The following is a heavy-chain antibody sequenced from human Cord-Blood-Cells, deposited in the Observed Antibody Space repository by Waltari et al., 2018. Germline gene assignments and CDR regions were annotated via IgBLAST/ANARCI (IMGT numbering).Heavy chain of an antibody. CDR3: ARGRLYYDFWSGYYNVDYYYYGMDV. V-gene: IGHV4-34*01. CDR2: INHSGST. J-gene: IGHJ6*02. Sequence: QVQLQQWGAGLLKPSETLSLTCAVYGGSFSGYYWSWIRQPPGKGLEWIGEINHSGSTNYNPSLKSRVTISVDTSKNQFSLKLSSVTAADTAVYYCARGRLYYDFWSGYYNVDYYYYGMDVWGQGTTVTVSS. D-gene: IGHD3-3*01. CDR1: GGSFSGYY.